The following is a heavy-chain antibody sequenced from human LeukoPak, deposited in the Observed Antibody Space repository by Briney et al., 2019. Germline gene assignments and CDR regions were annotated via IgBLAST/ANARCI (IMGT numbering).Heavy chain of an antibody. V-gene: IGHV3-21*01. D-gene: IGHD6-13*01. CDR3: ARDSGSPQDAFDI. CDR2: ISSGSSFI. Sequence: PGGSLRLSCAAAGFTFSSYSMNWVRQAPGKGLEWVSSISSGSSFIYYADSVKVRFTISRDNAKNSLYLQMNSLRAEDTAVYYCARDSGSPQDAFDIWGQGTMVTVSS. J-gene: IGHJ3*02. CDR1: GFTFSSYS.